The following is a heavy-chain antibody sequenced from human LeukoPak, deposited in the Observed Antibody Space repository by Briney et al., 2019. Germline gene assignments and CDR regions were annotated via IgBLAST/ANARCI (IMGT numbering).Heavy chain of an antibody. J-gene: IGHJ4*02. Sequence: GGPLRLSCSASGFSFSAYAMHCVRQAPGRALEYVSAIGPSGTSTYFADSVKGRFTISRDNSKNPVYLQMSSLRTEDTAVYFCTGSTTGYYSYWGQGTLVTVSS. CDR2: IGPSGTST. D-gene: IGHD3-9*01. CDR3: TGSTTGYYSY. CDR1: GFSFSAYA. V-gene: IGHV3-64D*06.